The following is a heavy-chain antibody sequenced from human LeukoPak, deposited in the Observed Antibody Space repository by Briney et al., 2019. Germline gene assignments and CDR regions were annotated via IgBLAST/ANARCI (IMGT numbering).Heavy chain of an antibody. Sequence: SETLSLTCAVYGGSFSSYYWSWIRQPPGKGLEWIGYIYYSGSTNYNPSLKSRVTISVDTSKNQFSLKLSSVTAADTAVYYCARVGYDYVWGSYRYYYYYYMDVWGKGTTVTVSS. D-gene: IGHD3-16*02. J-gene: IGHJ6*03. V-gene: IGHV4-59*01. CDR3: ARVGYDYVWGSYRYYYYYYMDV. CDR2: IYYSGST. CDR1: GGSFSSYY.